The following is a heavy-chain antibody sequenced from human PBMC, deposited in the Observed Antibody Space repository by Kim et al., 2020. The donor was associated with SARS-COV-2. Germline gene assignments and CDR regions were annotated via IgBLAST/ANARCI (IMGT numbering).Heavy chain of an antibody. CDR3: ARDRQGGEMXAAIMFDY. J-gene: IGHJ4*01. Sequence: GGSLRLSCVASGFLFSSYSMNWVRQAPGKGLEWVSSISSSSSHIYYADSVQGRFTISRDNAKNSLYLQMNSLXAEDTAVYYCARDRQGGEMXAAIMFDYXXQEPWXPSP. V-gene: IGHV3-21*01. CDR2: ISSSSSHI. D-gene: IGHD3-10*01. CDR1: GFLFSSYS.